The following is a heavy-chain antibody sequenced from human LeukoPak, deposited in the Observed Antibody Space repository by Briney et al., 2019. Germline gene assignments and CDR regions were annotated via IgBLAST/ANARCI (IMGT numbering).Heavy chain of an antibody. CDR3: AREPGIAGRYYFDY. J-gene: IGHJ4*02. CDR2: TNPSGGNT. V-gene: IGHV1-46*01. D-gene: IGHD6-13*01. Sequence: ASVKVSCKASGYTFTSYYMHWVRQAPGQGLEWMGITNPSGGNTSYAEKFQGRVTMTRDMSTSTVHMELSSLRSEDTAVYYCAREPGIAGRYYFDYWGQGTLVTVSS. CDR1: GYTFTSYY.